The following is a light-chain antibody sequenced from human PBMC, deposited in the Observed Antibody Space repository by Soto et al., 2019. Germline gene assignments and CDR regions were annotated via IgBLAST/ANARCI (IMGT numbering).Light chain of an antibody. V-gene: IGKV1-39*01. CDR2: SAS. CDR3: QQSYSSPYT. CDR1: QSVSSN. Sequence: MTQSPATLSVSPGERATLSCMASQSVSSNLAWYQQKPGKAPKLLIYSASSLQSGVPSRFSGSGSGTDFTLTISSLQPEDFATYYCQQSYSSPYTFGQGTKVDIK. J-gene: IGKJ2*01.